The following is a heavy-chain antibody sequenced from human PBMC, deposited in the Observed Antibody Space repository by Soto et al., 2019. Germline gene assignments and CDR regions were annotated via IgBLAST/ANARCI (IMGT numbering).Heavy chain of an antibody. CDR3: ARVGPYCGGDCYSPPP. V-gene: IGHV4-38-2*01. J-gene: IGHJ5*02. CDR2: IYHSGST. D-gene: IGHD2-21*02. Sequence: PGGSLRLSCAVSGYSIRNGYYWGWIRQPPGKGLEWIGTIYHSGSTYYNPSLKSRVTISVDASENHFSLKLSSVTAADTAVYYCARVGPYCGGDCYSPPPWGQGTLVTVSS. CDR1: GYSIRNGYY.